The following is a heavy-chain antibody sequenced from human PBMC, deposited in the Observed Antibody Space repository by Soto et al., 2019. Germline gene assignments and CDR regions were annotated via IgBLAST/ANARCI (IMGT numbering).Heavy chain of an antibody. Sequence: SETLSITCTVSGGSIISSSYYWSWIRQPPGKGLEWIGTISYGVSTSYNPSLKSRVTISVDTSKDQFSLRLTSATATDSSVSYCGSHARWGSSANSYSQAFDSWGHGAM. CDR2: ISYGVST. D-gene: IGHD2-2*02. CDR3: GSHARWGSSANSYSQAFDS. V-gene: IGHV4-39*01. J-gene: IGHJ3*02. CDR1: GGSIISSSYY.